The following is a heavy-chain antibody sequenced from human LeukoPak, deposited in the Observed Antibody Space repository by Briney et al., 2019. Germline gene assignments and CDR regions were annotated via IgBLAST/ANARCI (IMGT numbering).Heavy chain of an antibody. V-gene: IGHV4-39*07. D-gene: IGHD3-10*01. Sequence: SETLSLTCTVSGGSISTSNYYWGWIRQPPGKGLEWIGNIFYSGSTYYSPSLRSRVTMSVDTSKNQFSLKLSSVTAADTAVYYCARDGYYGSGPWGQGTLVTVSS. CDR3: ARDGYYGSGP. J-gene: IGHJ5*02. CDR1: GGSISTSNYY. CDR2: IFYSGST.